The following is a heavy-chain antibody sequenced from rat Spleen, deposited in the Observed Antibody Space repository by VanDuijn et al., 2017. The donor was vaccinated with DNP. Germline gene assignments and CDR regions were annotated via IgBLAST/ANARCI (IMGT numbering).Heavy chain of an antibody. CDR3: ASLRTHFFEY. J-gene: IGHJ2*01. Sequence: QVQLKESGPGLVQPSQTLSLTCTVSGFSLASYGVSWVRQPPGKGLEWMGAVWTGGGTDYNSAFKSRLTISRDTSKSQVFLKMSSLQSEDTATYYCASLRTHFFEYWGQGVMVTVSS. V-gene: IGHV2-4*01. CDR2: VWTGGGT. CDR1: GFSLASYG.